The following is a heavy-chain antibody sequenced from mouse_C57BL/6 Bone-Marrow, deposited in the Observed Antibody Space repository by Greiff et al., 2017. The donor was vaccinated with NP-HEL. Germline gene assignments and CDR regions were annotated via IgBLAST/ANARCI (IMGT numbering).Heavy chain of an antibody. CDR1: GYTFTDYN. D-gene: IGHD2-5*01. V-gene: IGHV1-18*01. CDR3: ARRRYSNYLYAMDY. CDR2: INPNNGGT. Sequence: EVQLQQSGPELVKPGASVKIPCKASGYTFTDYNMDWVKQSHGKSLEWIGDINPNNGGTIYNQKFKGKATLTVDKSSSTAYMELRSLTSEDTAVYYCARRRYSNYLYAMDYWGQGTSVIVSS. J-gene: IGHJ4*01.